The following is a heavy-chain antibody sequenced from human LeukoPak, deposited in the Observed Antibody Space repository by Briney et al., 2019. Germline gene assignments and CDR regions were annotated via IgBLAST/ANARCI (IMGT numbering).Heavy chain of an antibody. D-gene: IGHD3-22*01. J-gene: IGHJ4*02. CDR1: GYSFTSYW. V-gene: IGHV5-51*01. CDR3: ARPHFDSSGYEFDY. Sequence: RGESLKISCKGSGYSFTSYWIAWVRQMPGKGLEWMGIIYPGDSDTRYSPSFQGQVTISADKSINTAYLQWSSLKASDTAMYYCARPHFDSSGYEFDYWGQGTLVTVSS. CDR2: IYPGDSDT.